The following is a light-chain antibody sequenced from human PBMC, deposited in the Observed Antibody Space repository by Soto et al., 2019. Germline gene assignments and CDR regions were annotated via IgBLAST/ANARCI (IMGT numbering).Light chain of an antibody. CDR2: GNS. Sequence: QSVLTQPPSVSGAPGQRVTISCTGSSSNIGATYHVHWYQQLPGTAPKLLIYGNSNRPSGVPDRFSGSKSGTSASLAITGLQDEDEADYYCQSYDISLSGSVFGGGTKLTVL. CDR1: SSNIGATYH. CDR3: QSYDISLSGSV. J-gene: IGLJ3*02. V-gene: IGLV1-40*01.